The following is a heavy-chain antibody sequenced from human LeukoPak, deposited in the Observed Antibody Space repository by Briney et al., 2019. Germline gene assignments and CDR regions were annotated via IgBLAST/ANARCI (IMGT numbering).Heavy chain of an antibody. CDR3: ARTYYDFWSGKYYFDY. Sequence: GESLKISCKASEYSFTTYWIGWVRQMPGKGLEWIGIIYPGDSDIIYSPSFRGQVTISADKSVRTAYLQWSSLKASDTAMYYCARTYYDFWSGKYYFDYWGQGTLVTVSS. CDR2: IYPGDSDI. J-gene: IGHJ4*02. CDR1: EYSFTTYW. V-gene: IGHV5-51*03. D-gene: IGHD3-3*01.